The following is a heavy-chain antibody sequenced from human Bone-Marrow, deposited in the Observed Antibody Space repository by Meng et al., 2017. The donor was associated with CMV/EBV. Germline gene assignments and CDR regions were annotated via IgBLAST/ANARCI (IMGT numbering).Heavy chain of an antibody. J-gene: IGHJ6*02. CDR1: GFTFSRYW. Sequence: GESLKISCAASGFTFSRYWMHWVRQAPGKGLVWVSRINSDVSSTSYADSVKGRFTISRDNAKNTLYLQMNSLRAEDTAVYYCARVRDYGTDVWGQGTTVTVYS. V-gene: IGHV3-74*01. D-gene: IGHD3-10*01. CDR3: ARVRDYGTDV. CDR2: INSDVSST.